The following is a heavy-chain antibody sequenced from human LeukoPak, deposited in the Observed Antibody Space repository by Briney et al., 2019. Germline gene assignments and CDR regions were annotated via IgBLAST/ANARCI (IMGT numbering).Heavy chain of an antibody. CDR1: GFTFSSYA. D-gene: IGHD5-18*01. CDR2: ISYDGSNK. V-gene: IGHV3-30-3*01. Sequence: PGGSLRLSCAASGFTFSSYAMHWVRQAPGKGLEWVAVISYDGSNKYYADSVKGRFTISRDNSKNTLYLQMNSLRAEDTAVYYCARDARYSYGLSHAFDIWGQGTMVTVSS. CDR3: ARDARYSYGLSHAFDI. J-gene: IGHJ3*02.